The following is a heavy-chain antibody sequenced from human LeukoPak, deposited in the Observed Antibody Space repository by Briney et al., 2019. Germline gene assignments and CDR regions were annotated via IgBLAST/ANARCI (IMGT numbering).Heavy chain of an antibody. CDR3: ARGSGTGTTTLGY. CDR2: ISSSSSTI. Sequence: GGSLRLSCAASGFTFSSCSMNWVRQAPGKGPGWGSYISSSSSTIYYADSVKGRFTISRDNAKNSLYLQMNSLRAEATAVYYCARGSGTGTTTLGYWGQGTLVTVSS. V-gene: IGHV3-48*01. CDR1: GFTFSSCS. D-gene: IGHD1-7*01. J-gene: IGHJ4*02.